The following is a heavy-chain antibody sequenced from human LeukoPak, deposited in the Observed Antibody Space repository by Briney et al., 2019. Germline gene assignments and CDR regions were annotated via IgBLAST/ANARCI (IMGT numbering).Heavy chain of an antibody. CDR2: TYYRSKWYN. V-gene: IGHV6-1*01. D-gene: IGHD6-13*01. J-gene: IGHJ4*02. CDR1: GDSVSSNSVA. Sequence: SQTLSLTCAISGDSVSSNSVAWNWIRQSPSRGLEWLGRTYYRSKWYNDYAVSVKSRITINPDTSKNQFSPQLNSVTPEDTAVYYCARDGGRIAAAPPLDYWGQGTLVTVSS. CDR3: ARDGGRIAAAPPLDY.